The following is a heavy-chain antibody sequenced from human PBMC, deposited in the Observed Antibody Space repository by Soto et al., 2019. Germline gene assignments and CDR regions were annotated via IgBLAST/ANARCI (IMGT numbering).Heavy chain of an antibody. CDR2: IKSTASGGAT. V-gene: IGHV3-15*01. CDR1: GFNIINAW. D-gene: IGHD2-8*02. CDR3: ARDRGRGYCTGGLCYLGLDH. J-gene: IGHJ4*02. Sequence: LRLSCVTSGFNIINAWMNWVRQAPGQGLEWVGRIKSTASGGATDYAAPVKGRFTISRDNSANRLYLQMTNLRPEDTAIYYCARDRGRGYCTGGLCYLGLDHWGQGNPVTVSS.